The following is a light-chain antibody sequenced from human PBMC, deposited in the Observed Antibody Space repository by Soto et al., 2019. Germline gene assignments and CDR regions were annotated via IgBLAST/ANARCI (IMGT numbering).Light chain of an antibody. V-gene: IGKV4-1*01. J-gene: IGKJ4*01. CDR1: QSVFYNSTNKSY. CDR3: QQYYYTPLT. Sequence: DIEMTQSPDSLAVSLGERATINFTSSQSVFYNSTNKSYLAWYQQRLGPPPKLLSYWASTRESGVPDRVSGSGAGTDFTRTISSLQAEDVALYYCQQYYYTPLTFGGGTKVDIK. CDR2: WAS.